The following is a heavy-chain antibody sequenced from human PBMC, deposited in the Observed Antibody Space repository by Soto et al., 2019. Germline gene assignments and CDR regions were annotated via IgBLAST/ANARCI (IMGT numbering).Heavy chain of an antibody. CDR2: ISSSSSYI. Sequence: EVQLVESGGGLVKPGGSLRLSCAASGFTFSSYSMNWVRQAPGKGLEWVSSISSSSSYIYYADSVKGRFTISRDNAKNSLYLQMNSLRAEDTAVYYCASPYSAVAGMGAGDWGQGTLVTVSS. CDR1: GFTFSSYS. D-gene: IGHD6-19*01. CDR3: ASPYSAVAGMGAGD. J-gene: IGHJ4*02. V-gene: IGHV3-21*01.